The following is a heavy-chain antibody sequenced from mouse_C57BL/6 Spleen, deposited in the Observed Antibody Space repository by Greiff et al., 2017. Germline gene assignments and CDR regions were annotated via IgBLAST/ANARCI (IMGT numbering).Heavy chain of an antibody. CDR2: IDPNSGGT. CDR1: GYTFTSYW. CDR3: VRANGDVGPWFAY. J-gene: IGHJ3*01. V-gene: IGHV1-62-3*01. Sequence: QVQLQQPGAELVKPGASVKLSCKASGYTFTSYWMNWVKQRPGQGLEWIGRIDPNSGGTNYNEKFKGKATLTVDKPSSTAYMQLRSLTSEDSEAYVCVRANGDVGPWFAYWGKGTLVTVSA. D-gene: IGHD4-1*01.